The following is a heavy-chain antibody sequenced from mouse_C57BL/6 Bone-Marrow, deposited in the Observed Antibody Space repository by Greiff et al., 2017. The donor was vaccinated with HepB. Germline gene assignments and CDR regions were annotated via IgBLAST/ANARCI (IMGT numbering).Heavy chain of an antibody. CDR3: ARHGGGSPFDY. V-gene: IGHV5-15*01. D-gene: IGHD1-1*01. Sequence: DVQLVESGGGLVQPGGSLKLSCAASGFTFSDYGMAWVRQAPRKGPEWVAFISNLAYSIYYADTVTGRFTISRENAKNTLYLEMSGLRSEDTAMYYCARHGGGSPFDYWGQGTTLTVSS. CDR2: ISNLAYSI. CDR1: GFTFSDYG. J-gene: IGHJ2*01.